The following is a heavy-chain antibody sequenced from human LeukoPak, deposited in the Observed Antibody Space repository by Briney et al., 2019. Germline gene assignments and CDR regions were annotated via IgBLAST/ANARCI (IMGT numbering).Heavy chain of an antibody. CDR1: GGTFSSYA. V-gene: IGHV1-69*04. Sequence: GTSVKVSCKASGGTFSSYAISWVRQAPGQGLEWMGRIIPILGIANYAQKFQGRVTTTADKSTSTAYMELSSLRSEDTAVYYCAASALGDAFDIWGQGTMVTVSS. J-gene: IGHJ3*02. D-gene: IGHD3-3*01. CDR2: IIPILGIA. CDR3: AASALGDAFDI.